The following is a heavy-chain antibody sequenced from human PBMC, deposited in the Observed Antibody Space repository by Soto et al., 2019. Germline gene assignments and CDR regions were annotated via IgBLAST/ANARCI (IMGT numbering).Heavy chain of an antibody. V-gene: IGHV4-39*01. CDR3: ATRRVVVPGITDY. CDR1: GGSINSNNYY. D-gene: IGHD2-21*02. CDR2: MDYGGST. Sequence: SETLSLTCTVSGGSINSNNYYWSWIRQPPGKGLEGIGSMDYGGSTYYNPSLKRRVTISVDTSKNQFSLKLSSVTVSDPAVFYSATRRVVVPGITDYWGQGTPVTVSS. J-gene: IGHJ4*02.